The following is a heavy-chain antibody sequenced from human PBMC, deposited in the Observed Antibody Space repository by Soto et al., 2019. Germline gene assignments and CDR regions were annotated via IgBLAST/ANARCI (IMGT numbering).Heavy chain of an antibody. Sequence: EVQLVESGGGLVQPGRSLRLSCAASGFTFDDYAMHWVRQAPGKGLEWVSGISWNSGSIGYADSVEGRFTISRDNAKNSLYLQMNSLRAEDTALYYCTLAPGYGDSLDYWGQGTLVTVSS. CDR1: GFTFDDYA. V-gene: IGHV3-9*01. J-gene: IGHJ4*02. CDR3: TLAPGYGDSLDY. CDR2: ISWNSGSI. D-gene: IGHD4-17*01.